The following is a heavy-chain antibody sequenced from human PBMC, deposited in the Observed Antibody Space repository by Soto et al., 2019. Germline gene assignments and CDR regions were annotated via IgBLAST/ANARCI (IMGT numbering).Heavy chain of an antibody. D-gene: IGHD2-2*01. CDR1: GYSFTSYW. J-gene: IGHJ5*02. CDR2: IYPGDSDT. CDR3: ARLPGRYQLLSVGWFDP. Sequence: GESPKISCKGSGYSFTSYWIGWVRQMPGKGLEWMGIIYPGDSDTRYSPSFQGQVTISADKSISTAYLQWSSLKASDTAMYYCARLPGRYQLLSVGWFDPWGQGTLVTVSS. V-gene: IGHV5-51*01.